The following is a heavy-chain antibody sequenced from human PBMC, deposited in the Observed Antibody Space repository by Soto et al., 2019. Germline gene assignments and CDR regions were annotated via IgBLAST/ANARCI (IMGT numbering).Heavy chain of an antibody. V-gene: IGHV4-59*11. Sequence: SETLSLTCSVSGGSISSHYWSWIRQPPGKGPEWIGYTYAVGTTDYNPSLKSRATISLDTSKNQLSLELTSVTAADTAVYYCARGGGADDYSLSWFDPWGQGTLVTVSS. D-gene: IGHD2-15*01. J-gene: IGHJ5*02. CDR2: TYAVGTT. CDR3: ARGGGADDYSLSWFDP. CDR1: GGSISSHY.